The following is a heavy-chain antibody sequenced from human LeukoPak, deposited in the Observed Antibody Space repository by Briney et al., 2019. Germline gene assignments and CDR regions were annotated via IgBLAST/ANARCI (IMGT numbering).Heavy chain of an antibody. D-gene: IGHD1-26*01. CDR3: ARDKIVGATHFDY. CDR2: IKQDGSEK. J-gene: IGHJ4*02. Sequence: GGSLRLSCAASGFTFSSYNMNWVRQAPGKGLEWVANIKQDGSEKYYVDSVKGRFTISRDNAKNSLYLQMNSLRVEDTAVYYCARDKIVGATHFDYWGQGTLVTVSS. CDR1: GFTFSSYN. V-gene: IGHV3-7*01.